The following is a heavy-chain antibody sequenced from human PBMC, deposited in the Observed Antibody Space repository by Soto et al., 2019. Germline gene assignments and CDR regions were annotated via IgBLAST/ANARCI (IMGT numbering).Heavy chain of an antibody. J-gene: IGHJ5*02. Sequence: SGPTLVNPTQTLTLTCTFSGFSLSTSAVGVDWIRQPPGKALEWLALIYGNDDKRYSPSLKSRLTITKDTSKNQVVLTMTNMDPVDTATYYCARETRAIWFGELTNWFDPWGQGTLVTVSS. CDR3: ARETRAIWFGELTNWFDP. D-gene: IGHD3-10*01. CDR1: GFSLSTSAVG. V-gene: IGHV2-5*01. CDR2: IYGNDDK.